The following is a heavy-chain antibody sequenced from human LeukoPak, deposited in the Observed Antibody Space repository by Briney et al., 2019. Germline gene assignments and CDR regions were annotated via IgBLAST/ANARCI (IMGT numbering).Heavy chain of an antibody. V-gene: IGHV1-2*02. CDR3: ATARDRNSVYRPLDY. CDR1: GYTFTGYY. D-gene: IGHD5/OR15-5a*01. Sequence: ASVKVSCKASGYTFTGYYMHWVRQAPGQGLEWMGWINPNSGGTNYAQKFQGRVTMTRDTSISTAYMELSSLRSDDTAVYYCATARDRNSVYRPLDYWGQGTLVTVSS. J-gene: IGHJ4*02. CDR2: INPNSGGT.